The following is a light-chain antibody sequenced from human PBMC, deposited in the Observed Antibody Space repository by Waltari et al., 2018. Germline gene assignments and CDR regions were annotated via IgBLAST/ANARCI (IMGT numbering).Light chain of an antibody. V-gene: IGKV1-39*01. CDR1: QSIITY. CDR3: QQSYSSPYT. CDR2: GAS. J-gene: IGKJ2*01. Sequence: DIQMTQSPSSLSASVGDRVTITCLASQSIITYLNWYQQKPGKAPNLLISGASSLHTGVPSRFSGSGSGTDFTLTISSLQPEDFAIYYCQQSYSSPYTFGQGTKVE.